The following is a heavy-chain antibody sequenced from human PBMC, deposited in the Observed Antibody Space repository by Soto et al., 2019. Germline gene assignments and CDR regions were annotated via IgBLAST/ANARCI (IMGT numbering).Heavy chain of an antibody. J-gene: IGHJ4*02. CDR3: ARPALVAACFDY. CDR2: IYYSGST. CDR1: GGSISSSSYY. D-gene: IGHD2-15*01. V-gene: IGHV4-39*01. Sequence: QLQLQESGPGLVKPSETLSLTCTVSGGSISSSSYYWGWIRQPPGKGLEWIGSIYYSGSTYYNPSLKSRVTISVDTSKNQFSLKLSSVTAADTAVYYCARPALVAACFDYWGQGTLVTVSS.